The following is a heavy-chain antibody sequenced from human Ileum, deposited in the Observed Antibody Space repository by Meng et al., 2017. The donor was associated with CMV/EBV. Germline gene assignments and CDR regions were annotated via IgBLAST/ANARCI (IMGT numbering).Heavy chain of an antibody. CDR2: INPYSGDT. V-gene: IGHV1-2*02. Sequence: QVQLVQSGAEVKEPGASVKVSCKASGYAFTDYFIHWVRQAPGQGAELMGWINPYSGDTHYAQNFRGKVTLTKDTSITTTYLELTRLTSDGTAIFYWARARGWGVPRDFWGPGTLVTVSS. D-gene: IGHD3-16*01. J-gene: IGHJ4*02. CDR1: GYAFTDYF. CDR3: ARARGWGVPRDF.